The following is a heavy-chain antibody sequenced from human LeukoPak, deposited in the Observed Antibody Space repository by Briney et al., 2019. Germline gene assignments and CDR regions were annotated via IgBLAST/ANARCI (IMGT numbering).Heavy chain of an antibody. V-gene: IGHV3-30*02. Sequence: PGGSLRLSCAASGFTFSSYGMHWVRQAPGKGLEWVAMIWYDGSNKYYSDSVKGRFTISRDNSKNTLYLQMNSLRVEDTALYYCAKDFDYGSGRLIGYYFDYWGQGTLVTVSS. D-gene: IGHD3-10*01. CDR3: AKDFDYGSGRLIGYYFDY. CDR1: GFTFSSYG. CDR2: IWYDGSNK. J-gene: IGHJ4*02.